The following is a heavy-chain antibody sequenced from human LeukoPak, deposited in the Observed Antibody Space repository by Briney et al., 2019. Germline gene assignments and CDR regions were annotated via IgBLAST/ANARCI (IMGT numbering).Heavy chain of an antibody. CDR1: GGSISSGDYY. D-gene: IGHD3-22*01. J-gene: IGHJ4*02. CDR3: ARAENYYDSSGYLAY. Sequence: PSETLSLTCTVSGGSISSGDYYWSWTRQPPGQGLEWIGYIYYSGSTYYNPSLKSRVTISVDTSKNQFSLKLSSVTAADTAVYYCARAENYYDSSGYLAYWGQGTLVTVSS. V-gene: IGHV4-30-4*01. CDR2: IYYSGST.